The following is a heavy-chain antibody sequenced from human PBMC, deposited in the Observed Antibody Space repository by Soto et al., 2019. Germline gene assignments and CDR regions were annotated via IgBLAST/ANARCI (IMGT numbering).Heavy chain of an antibody. CDR1: GGSISSVGYH. V-gene: IGHV4-31*03. CDR2: MYYSWCT. CDR3: ARGKNWSDP. Sequence: SESLSLTCTVSGGSISSVGYHWSWIRQHSGKGLEKIGYMYYSWCTYYNPSLKSRVTISVNTSKHQFSLTLSSVTAADTAACYCARGKNWSDPWGQGTLVTVSS. J-gene: IGHJ5*02.